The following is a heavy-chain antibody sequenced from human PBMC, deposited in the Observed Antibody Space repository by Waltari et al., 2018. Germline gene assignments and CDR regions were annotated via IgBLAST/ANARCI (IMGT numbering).Heavy chain of an antibody. CDR2: IRYDGNDK. D-gene: IGHD6-6*01. V-gene: IGHV3-30*02. CDR1: GFTFSTYG. Sequence: QVQLVESGGGVVQPGGPLRLSCAASGFTFSTYGMHWVRQAPGKGLEWVSFIRYDGNDKYYTDSVKGQFTISRDNSKNTLYLQMNSLRAEDTAVYYCAKSASGSSPGWSDPWGQGTLVTVSS. CDR3: AKSASGSSPGWSDP. J-gene: IGHJ5*02.